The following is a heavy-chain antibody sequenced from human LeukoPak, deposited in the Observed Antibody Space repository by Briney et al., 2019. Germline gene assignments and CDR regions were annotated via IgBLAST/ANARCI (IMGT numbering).Heavy chain of an antibody. Sequence: GGPLRLSCAVSGFTFSVFYMSWIRQGPGEGLGWVSYISSSGSTIYYADSVKGRFTISRDNAKNSLYLQMNSLRAEDTAVYYCAKHLTSVTTNFEYWGQGTLVTISS. V-gene: IGHV3-11*01. CDR1: GFTFSVFY. CDR2: ISSSGSTI. J-gene: IGHJ4*02. D-gene: IGHD4-17*01. CDR3: AKHLTSVTTNFEY.